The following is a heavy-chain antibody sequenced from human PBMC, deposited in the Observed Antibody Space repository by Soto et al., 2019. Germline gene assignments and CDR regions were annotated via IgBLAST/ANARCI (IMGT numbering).Heavy chain of an antibody. CDR3: AKATSGYYAPLDY. V-gene: IGHV3-23*01. CDR2: ISGGADDT. Sequence: EVQLLESGGGLVQPGGSLRLSCTASGFTFSNYAMGWVRQAPGKGLEWVSVISGGADDTHYADSVKGRFTISRDNSKNTLYVQMDSLRAEDTAVYYCAKATSGYYAPLDYWGQGMRVTVSS. CDR1: GFTFSNYA. J-gene: IGHJ4*02. D-gene: IGHD3-22*01.